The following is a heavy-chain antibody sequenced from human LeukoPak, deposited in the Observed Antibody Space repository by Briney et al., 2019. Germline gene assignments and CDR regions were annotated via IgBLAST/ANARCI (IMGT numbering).Heavy chain of an antibody. CDR2: IKHSGST. J-gene: IGHJ6*02. V-gene: IGHV4-39*07. CDR1: GGSICSGGYY. Sequence: SETLSLTCTVSGGSICSGGYYWSWIRQPPGKGLEWIGEIKHSGSTNYNPSLKSRVTISVDPSKNQFSLKLSSVTAADTAVYYCARGRYCSGGSCYRPYYYYGMDVWGQGTTVTVSS. CDR3: ARGRYCSGGSCYRPYYYYGMDV. D-gene: IGHD2-15*01.